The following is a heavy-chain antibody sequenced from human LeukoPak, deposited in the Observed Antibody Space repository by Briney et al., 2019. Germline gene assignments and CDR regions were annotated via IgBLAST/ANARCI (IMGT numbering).Heavy chain of an antibody. J-gene: IGHJ3*02. CDR1: GFTFSSYA. D-gene: IGHD6-13*01. V-gene: IGHV3-23*01. CDR3: AKVRTAAPDDAFDI. CDR2: ISAGGSSK. Sequence: GGSLRLSCAASGFTFSSYAMTWVRQSPGKGLEWVSGISAGGSSKYYADSVKGRFTISRDNSKNTVDLQLNSLRAEDMAVYFCAKVRTAAPDDAFDIWGQGTMVSVSS.